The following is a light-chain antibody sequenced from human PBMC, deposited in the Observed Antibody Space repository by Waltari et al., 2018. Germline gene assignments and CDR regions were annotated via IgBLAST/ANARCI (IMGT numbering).Light chain of an antibody. CDR1: SSDIGAYNL. CDR2: EVT. CDR3: CSYAGRRILGVV. Sequence: QSALPQPASVSGSPGQSITISCTGTSSDIGAYNLVYWSQQRPGKAPKLMIYEVTKWPSGVSNRFSGSRSGNTASLTISGLQAEDEADYYCCSYAGRRILGVVFGGGTELTVL. J-gene: IGLJ2*01. V-gene: IGLV2-23*02.